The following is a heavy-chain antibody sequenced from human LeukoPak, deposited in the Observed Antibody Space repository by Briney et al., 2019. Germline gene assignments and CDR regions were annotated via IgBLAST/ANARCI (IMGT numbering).Heavy chain of an antibody. Sequence: GGSLRLSCVASGFTFDDNAMHWVRQAPGKGLEWVSGISWNSGSIGYADSVKGRFTISIDNAKNSLYLQVNSLRAEDTALYYCAKDKWRGYSGFRHMDVGGKGTTLTVSS. J-gene: IGHJ6*03. V-gene: IGHV3-9*01. D-gene: IGHD1-26*01. CDR3: AKDKWRGYSGFRHMDV. CDR1: GFTFDDNA. CDR2: ISWNSGSI.